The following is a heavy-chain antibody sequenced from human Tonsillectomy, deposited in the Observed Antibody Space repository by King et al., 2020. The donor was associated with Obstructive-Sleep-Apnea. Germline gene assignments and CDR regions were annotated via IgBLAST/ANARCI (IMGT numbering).Heavy chain of an antibody. CDR1: GFTFSRYW. Sequence: VQLVESGGGLVQPGGSLRLSCAASGFTFSRYWMSWVRQAPGKGLEWVANIKQDGREKYYVDSVKGRLTISRDKAKNSRYLQMNSLRAEDTAVYYCANNFDYWGQGTLVTVSS. V-gene: IGHV3-7*03. CDR3: ANNFDY. J-gene: IGHJ4*02. CDR2: IKQDGREK.